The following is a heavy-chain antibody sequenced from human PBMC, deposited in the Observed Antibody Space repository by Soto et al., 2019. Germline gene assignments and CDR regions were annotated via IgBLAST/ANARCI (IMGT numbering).Heavy chain of an antibody. Sequence: SVKVSCKASGGTFSSYAISWVRQAPGQGLEWMGGIIPIFGTANYAQKFQGRVTITADESTSTAYMELSSLRSEDTAVYYCARHKSSGWYLYYFEYWGQGTLVTVSS. V-gene: IGHV1-69*13. J-gene: IGHJ4*02. CDR2: IIPIFGTA. D-gene: IGHD6-19*01. CDR3: ARHKSSGWYLYYFEY. CDR1: GGTFSSYA.